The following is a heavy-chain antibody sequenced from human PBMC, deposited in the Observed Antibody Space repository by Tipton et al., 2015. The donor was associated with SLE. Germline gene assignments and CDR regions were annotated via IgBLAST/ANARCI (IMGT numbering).Heavy chain of an antibody. CDR3: AKDYNHDNAGYN. CDR2: VFRGGST. V-gene: IGHV4-34*12. Sequence: TLSLTCSVYGDSLSGQYWSWIRQPPGKGLEWIGEVFRGGSTNYSPSLESRVTITVDMSKNQFSLRLISVTAADTAVYYCAKDYNHDNAGYNWGQGTLVIVSS. CDR1: GDSLSGQY. J-gene: IGHJ4*02. D-gene: IGHD4-11*01.